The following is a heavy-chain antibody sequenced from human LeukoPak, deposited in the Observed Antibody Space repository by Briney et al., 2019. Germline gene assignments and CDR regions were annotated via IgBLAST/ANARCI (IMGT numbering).Heavy chain of an antibody. V-gene: IGHV3-74*01. CDR3: ARPPVGDSSGYYPTYFDY. CDR2: INSDGSST. J-gene: IGHJ4*02. Sequence: GGSLRLSCAASGFTFSSYWMHWVRQAPGKGLVWVSRINSDGSSTSYADSVKGRFTISRDNAKNTLYLQMNSLRAEDTAVYYCARPPVGDSSGYYPTYFDYWGQGTLVTVSS. D-gene: IGHD3-22*01. CDR1: GFTFSSYW.